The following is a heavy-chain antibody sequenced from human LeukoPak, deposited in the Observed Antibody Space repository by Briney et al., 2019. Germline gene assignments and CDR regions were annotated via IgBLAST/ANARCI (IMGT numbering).Heavy chain of an antibody. Sequence: SETLSLTCTVSGGSISSGSYYWSWIRQPAGKGLEWIGRIYTSGSTNYNPSLKSRVTISVDTSKNQFSLKLSSVTAADTAVYYCARALWFGELLNYYYYMDVWGKGTTVTVSS. CDR3: ARALWFGELLNYYYYMDV. CDR2: IYTSGST. J-gene: IGHJ6*03. D-gene: IGHD3-10*01. CDR1: GGSISSGSYY. V-gene: IGHV4-61*02.